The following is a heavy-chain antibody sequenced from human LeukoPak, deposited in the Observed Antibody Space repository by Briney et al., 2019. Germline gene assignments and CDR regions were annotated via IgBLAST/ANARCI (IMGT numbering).Heavy chain of an antibody. D-gene: IGHD3-10*01. V-gene: IGHV4-4*02. CDR1: GGSISSSNW. CDR3: ARRRAAAGYWFDP. Sequence: SETLSLTCAVSGGSISSSNWWSWVRQPPGKGLEWIGEIYHSGSTNYNSSLKSRVTISVDKSKNQFSLKLSSVTAADTAVYYCARRRAAAGYWFDPWGQGTLVTVSS. J-gene: IGHJ5*02. CDR2: IYHSGST.